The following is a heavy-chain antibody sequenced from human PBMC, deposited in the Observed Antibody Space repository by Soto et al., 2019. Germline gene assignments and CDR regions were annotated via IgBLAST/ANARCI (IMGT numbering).Heavy chain of an antibody. Sequence: ASVKVSCKVSGYTLTELSMHWVRQAPGKGLEWMGGFDPEDGETIYAQKFQGRVTMTEDTSTDTAYMELSSLRSEDTAVYYCATDLVGVTDPPFDYWGQGTLVTVSS. D-gene: IGHD3-16*01. J-gene: IGHJ4*02. CDR2: FDPEDGET. CDR1: GYTLTELS. CDR3: ATDLVGVTDPPFDY. V-gene: IGHV1-24*01.